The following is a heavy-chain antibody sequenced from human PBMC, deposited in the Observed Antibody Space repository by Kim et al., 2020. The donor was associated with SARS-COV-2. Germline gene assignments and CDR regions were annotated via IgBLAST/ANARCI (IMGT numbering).Heavy chain of an antibody. D-gene: IGHD4-17*01. CDR1: GGSISSSSYY. CDR3: ARDRRDYLADNWFDP. Sequence: SETLSLTCTVSGGSISSSSYYWGWIRQPPGKGLEWIGSIYYSGSTYYNPSLKSRVTISVDTSKNQFSLKLSSVTAADTAVYYCARDRRDYLADNWFDPWGQGTLVTVSS. J-gene: IGHJ5*02. V-gene: IGHV4-39*07. CDR2: IYYSGST.